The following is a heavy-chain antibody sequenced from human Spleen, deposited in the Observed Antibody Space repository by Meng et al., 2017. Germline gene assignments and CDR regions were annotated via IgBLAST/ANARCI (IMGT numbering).Heavy chain of an antibody. Sequence: ASVKVSCKASGYTFTGYYMHWVRQAPGQGLEWMGWINPNSGGTNYAQKFQGRVTMTRDTSISTAYMELSRLRSDDTAVYYCARVHGSGSYYPNWFDPWAQGPVVTVSS. CDR2: INPNSGGT. CDR1: GYTFTGYY. V-gene: IGHV1-2*02. D-gene: IGHD3-10*01. CDR3: ARVHGSGSYYPNWFDP. J-gene: IGHJ5*02.